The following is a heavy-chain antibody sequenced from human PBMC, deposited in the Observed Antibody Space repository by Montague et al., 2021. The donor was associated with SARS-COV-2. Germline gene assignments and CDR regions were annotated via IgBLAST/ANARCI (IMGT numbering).Heavy chain of an antibody. CDR3: AREFGHCSGGHCYSA. J-gene: IGHJ5*02. V-gene: IGHV3-33*01. Sequence: SLRLSCAASGFTFSSYGMHWARQAPGKGLEWVALIWYDGSNKYYADSVKGRFTISRDNSKNTLYLQMNSLRAEDTAVYYCAREFGHCSGGHCYSAWGQGTLVTVSS. CDR1: GFTFSSYG. CDR2: IWYDGSNK. D-gene: IGHD2-15*01.